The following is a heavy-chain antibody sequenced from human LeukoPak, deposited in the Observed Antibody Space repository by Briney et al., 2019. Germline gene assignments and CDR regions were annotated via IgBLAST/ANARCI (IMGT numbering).Heavy chain of an antibody. CDR3: AKEVVVVPSAKGYYNWFDP. J-gene: IGHJ5*02. CDR1: GLTFSSYA. D-gene: IGHD2-2*01. CDR2: ISGSGGST. V-gene: IGHV3-23*01. Sequence: SGGSLRHSCAASGLTFSSYAMSWLRQAPGKGLEWVSAISGSGGSTYYADSVKGRFTISRDNSKNTLYLQMNSLRAEDTAVYYCAKEVVVVPSAKGYYNWFDPWCQGTLVTVAS.